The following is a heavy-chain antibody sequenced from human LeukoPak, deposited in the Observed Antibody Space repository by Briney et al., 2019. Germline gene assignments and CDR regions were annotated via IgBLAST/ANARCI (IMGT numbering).Heavy chain of an antibody. D-gene: IGHD4-17*01. CDR2: ISYDGSNK. CDR1: GFTFTSYA. J-gene: IGHJ6*02. Sequence: PGRSLRLSCAASGFTFTSYAMHWVRQAPGKGLEWVAVISYDGSNKYYADSVKGRFTISRDNSKNTLYLQMNSLRAEDTAVYYCARGARRRATVTTYYGMDVWGQGTTVTVSS. CDR3: ARGARRRATVTTYYGMDV. V-gene: IGHV3-30-3*01.